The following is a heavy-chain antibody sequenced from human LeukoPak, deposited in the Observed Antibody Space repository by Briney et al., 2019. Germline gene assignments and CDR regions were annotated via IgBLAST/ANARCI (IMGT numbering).Heavy chain of an antibody. CDR2: IYHSGTA. Sequence: TSETLSLTCTVFGGSLSRGGYYWNWIRQQPGQGVEWLGYIYHSGTARYNPSFKSRLNMSVDMSRNQFSLNLSSVTVADTALYYCARGGDYGDYFVYWGQGSMVSVSS. CDR3: ARGGDYGDYFVY. D-gene: IGHD4-17*01. J-gene: IGHJ4*02. CDR1: GGSLSRGGYY. V-gene: IGHV4-31*03.